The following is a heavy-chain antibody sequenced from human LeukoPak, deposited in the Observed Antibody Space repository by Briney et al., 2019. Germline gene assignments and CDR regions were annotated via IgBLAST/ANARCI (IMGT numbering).Heavy chain of an antibody. CDR1: GGSVSSTEFY. J-gene: IGHJ4*02. V-gene: IGHV4-39*01. Sequence: ASETLSLTCTVPGGSVSSTEFYWGWIRQPPGKGLQWIGNIYYTGSTYYNPSLNSRVTMSVDTSQNQFSLKMTSVTAADTAVYYCARLSKGRYFDYIFDYWGQGTLVTVSS. D-gene: IGHD3-9*01. CDR2: IYYTGST. CDR3: ARLSKGRYFDYIFDY.